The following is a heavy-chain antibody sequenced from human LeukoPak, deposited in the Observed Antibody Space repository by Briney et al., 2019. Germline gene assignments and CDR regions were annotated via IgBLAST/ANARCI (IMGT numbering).Heavy chain of an antibody. CDR2: ISAYNGKT. V-gene: IGHV1-18*01. D-gene: IGHD1-7*01. CDR3: ARGYFDGSTLYYALDV. CDR1: GYTFTDYG. J-gene: IGHJ6*02. Sequence: ASMKVSCKASGYTFTDYGINWVRQAPGQGLEWMGWISAYNGKTNYTQNFQGRGTMTTDTSTSTAYMELRSLRSDDTAVYYCARGYFDGSTLYYALDVWGQGTTVTVSS.